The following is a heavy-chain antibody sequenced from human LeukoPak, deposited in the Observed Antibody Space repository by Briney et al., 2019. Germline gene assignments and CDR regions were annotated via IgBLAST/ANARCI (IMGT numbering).Heavy chain of an antibody. CDR2: INGDGSST. Sequence: GGSLRLSCAASGFTFSTYWMHWVRQAPGKGLVWVSRINGDGSSTIYADSVKGRFTISRDNSKNTLFLQMNSLRAEDTAVYYCAREASDAFDIWGQGTMVTVSS. CDR1: GFTFSTYW. V-gene: IGHV3-74*01. CDR3: AREASDAFDI. J-gene: IGHJ3*02.